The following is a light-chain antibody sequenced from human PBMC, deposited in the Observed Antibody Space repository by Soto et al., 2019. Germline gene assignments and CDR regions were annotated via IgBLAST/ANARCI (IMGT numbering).Light chain of an antibody. V-gene: IGKV3-20*01. Sequence: EHVLTQSQGPLSLSPGEIATLSCRTSQSVGSSYLAWFQKKPGQAPTLRISSATIRATGIPDRFSGSGSGTDFNLTISRLEPEDFAVYYCQQYDTSPFSFGPGTKVDIK. CDR1: QSVGSSY. J-gene: IGKJ3*01. CDR2: SAT. CDR3: QQYDTSPFS.